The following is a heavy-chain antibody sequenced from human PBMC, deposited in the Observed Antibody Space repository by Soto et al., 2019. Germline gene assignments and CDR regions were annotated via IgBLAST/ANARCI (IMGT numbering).Heavy chain of an antibody. CDR2: ISGSGGST. CDR3: AKDKIPGPAGYYFDY. Sequence: EVQLLESGGGLVQPGGSLRLSCAASGFTFSSYAMCWVRQAPGKGLVWFSAISGSGGSTYYADSVKGRFTISRDNSKNTLYLQMNSLRAEDTAVYYCAKDKIPGPAGYYFDYWGQGTLVTVSS. V-gene: IGHV3-23*01. J-gene: IGHJ4*02. D-gene: IGHD6-19*01. CDR1: GFTFSSYA.